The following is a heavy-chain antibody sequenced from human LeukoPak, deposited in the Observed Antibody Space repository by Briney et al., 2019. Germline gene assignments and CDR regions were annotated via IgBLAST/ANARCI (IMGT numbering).Heavy chain of an antibody. D-gene: IGHD3-22*01. V-gene: IGHV4-30-2*01. CDR3: ARDQYDSSGYCVY. CDR2: IYHSGST. J-gene: IGHJ4*02. CDR1: GGSISSGGYY. Sequence: SETLSLTCTVSGGSISSGGYYWSWIRQPPGKGLEWIGYIYHSGSTYYNPSLKSRVTISVDRSKNQFSLKLSSVTAADTAVYYCARDQYDSSGYCVYWGQGTLVTVSS.